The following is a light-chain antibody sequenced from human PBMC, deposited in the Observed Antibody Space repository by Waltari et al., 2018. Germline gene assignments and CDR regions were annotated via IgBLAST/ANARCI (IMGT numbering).Light chain of an antibody. Sequence: DIQMTQSPSSLSASVGDRVTITCLASQSISSYLNWYQQKPGKAPKLLIYAASSLQSGVPSRFSGSGSGTDFTLTISSLQPEDFATYYGQQSYSTPRTFGQGTKVEIK. J-gene: IGKJ1*01. CDR1: QSISSY. CDR3: QQSYSTPRT. CDR2: AAS. V-gene: IGKV1-39*01.